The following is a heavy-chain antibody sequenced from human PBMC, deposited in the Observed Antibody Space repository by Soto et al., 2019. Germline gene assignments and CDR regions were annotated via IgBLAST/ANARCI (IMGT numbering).Heavy chain of an antibody. D-gene: IGHD1-26*01. J-gene: IGHJ6*02. CDR2: ISSSSSYI. CDR1: GFTFSSYS. V-gene: IGHV3-21*01. Sequence: EVQLVESGGGLVKPGGSLRLSCAASGFTFSSYSMNWVRQAPGKGLEWVSSISSSSSYIYYADSVKGRFTISRDNAKNSLYPQMNSLRAEDTAVYYCARGAYSGSFDYYYYGMDVWGQGTTVTVSS. CDR3: ARGAYSGSFDYYYYGMDV.